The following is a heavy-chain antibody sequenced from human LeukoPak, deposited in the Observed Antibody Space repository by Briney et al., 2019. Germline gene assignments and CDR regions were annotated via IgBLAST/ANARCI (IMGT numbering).Heavy chain of an antibody. Sequence: SETLSLTCTVSGRSISSYYWSWIRPPAGKGLERIGRMYTSGSTNYHPSLKSRVTMSVDTSKNQFSLKLSSVTAADTAVYYCARGAAAGTSDAFDIWGQGTMVTVSS. CDR2: MYTSGST. J-gene: IGHJ3*02. CDR3: ARGAAAGTSDAFDI. CDR1: GRSISSYY. D-gene: IGHD6-13*01. V-gene: IGHV4-4*07.